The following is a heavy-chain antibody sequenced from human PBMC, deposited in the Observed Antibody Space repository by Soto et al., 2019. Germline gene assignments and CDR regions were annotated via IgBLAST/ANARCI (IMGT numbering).Heavy chain of an antibody. V-gene: IGHV4-59*08. CDR2: IYYSGST. D-gene: IGHD1-26*01. CDR1: GGSVSSYY. Sequence: SETLSLTCTVFGGSVSSYYWSWIRQSPGKGLEWIGYIYYSGSTKYKPSLMSRVTISVDTSKNQFSLKLSSVTAADTAVYYCARLGAYSYYGMDVWGHGTTVTVSS. CDR3: ARLGAYSYYGMDV. J-gene: IGHJ6*02.